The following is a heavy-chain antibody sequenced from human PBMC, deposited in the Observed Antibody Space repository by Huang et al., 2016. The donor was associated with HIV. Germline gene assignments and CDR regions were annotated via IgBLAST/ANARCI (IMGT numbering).Heavy chain of an antibody. J-gene: IGHJ3*01. CDR3: ARGFGINYNHEAFDV. CDR1: GYTFTNYD. D-gene: IGHD3-10*01. CDR2: MNPKSGNG. V-gene: IGHV1-8*01. Sequence: QIQLAQSGAEVKKPGASVKVSCKASGYTFTNYDINWVRQATGQGLGWSGCMNPKSGNGGYTKKVQDRVAILRNSSINTSYLEVTSLTSEDTAVYYCARGFGINYNHEAFDVWGQGTMVTVSS.